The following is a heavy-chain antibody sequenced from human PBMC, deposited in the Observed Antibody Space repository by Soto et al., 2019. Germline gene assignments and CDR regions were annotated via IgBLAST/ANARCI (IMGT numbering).Heavy chain of an antibody. Sequence: QVQIQQWGAGLLKPSETLSLTCAVYGGSFSDFHWCWIRQPPGKGLEGIAQLNHRGNTNYNPSLTSRVTMSVHTSQNQFSLKITSVPAADTAVSYCARPHYSTDVWDNGTTVTVS. CDR1: GGSFSDFH. V-gene: IGHV4-34*01. CDR2: LNHRGNT. CDR3: ARPHYSTDV. J-gene: IGHJ6*03.